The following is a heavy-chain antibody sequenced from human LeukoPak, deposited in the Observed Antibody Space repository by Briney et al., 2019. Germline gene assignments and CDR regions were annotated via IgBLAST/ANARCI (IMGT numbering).Heavy chain of an antibody. D-gene: IGHD6-19*01. Sequence: PGGSLRLSCAASGFTFNNYNMNWVRQAPGKGLEWVSSISSSSSYIYYADSVKGRFTISRDNAKNSLYLQMNSLRAEDTAVYYCAREAPAVAGTKDWFDPWGQGTLVTVSS. CDR3: AREAPAVAGTKDWFDP. J-gene: IGHJ5*02. CDR2: ISSSSSYI. V-gene: IGHV3-21*01. CDR1: GFTFNNYN.